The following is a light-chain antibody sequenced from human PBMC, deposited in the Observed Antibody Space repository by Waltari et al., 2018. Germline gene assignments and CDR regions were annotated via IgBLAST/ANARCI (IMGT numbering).Light chain of an antibody. CDR2: DAS. CDR1: QDIRNY. Sequence: DIQMTQSPSSLYVSVGDRVTITCQATQDIRNYLSWYQQKPGRAPKLLIYDASHLETGVPSRFSGSGSGTDFTFTITSLQPEDSATYFCQQYDSVPFTFGPGTTV. J-gene: IGKJ3*01. CDR3: QQYDSVPFT. V-gene: IGKV1-33*01.